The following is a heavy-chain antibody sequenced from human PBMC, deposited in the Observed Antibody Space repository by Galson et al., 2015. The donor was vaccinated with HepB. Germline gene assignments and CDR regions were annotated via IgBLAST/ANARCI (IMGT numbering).Heavy chain of an antibody. V-gene: IGHV3-53*01. D-gene: IGHD5-18*01. CDR1: GFSVTNNY. Sequence: SLRLSCAASGFSVTNNYMSWVRQAPRKGLEWVSSIYNDGNTYYADSVKGRFTISRHNSKKMVFLQMNNLRAEDTALYYCGKDPVRASYRPYGMDVWGQGTTVTVSS. J-gene: IGHJ6*02. CDR3: GKDPVRASYRPYGMDV. CDR2: IYNDGNT.